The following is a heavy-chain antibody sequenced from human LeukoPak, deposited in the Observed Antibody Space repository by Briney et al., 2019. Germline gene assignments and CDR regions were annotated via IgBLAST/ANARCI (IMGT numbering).Heavy chain of an antibody. V-gene: IGHV1-2*02. D-gene: IGHD2-8*01. CDR1: GYSFTGYY. CDR2: INPDGGVT. J-gene: IGHJ6*03. Sequence: ASMTVSCKASGYSFTGYYIHWVRQGPGQGPEWMGWINPDGGVTKSAQKFQGRVTITRDKSINTVYMELSGLTSDDTALYYCARGPNHYYYMDFWGKGTTVSVSS. CDR3: ARGPNHYYYMDF.